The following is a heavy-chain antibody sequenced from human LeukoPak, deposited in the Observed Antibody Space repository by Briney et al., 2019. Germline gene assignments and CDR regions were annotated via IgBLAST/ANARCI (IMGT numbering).Heavy chain of an antibody. Sequence: SETLSLTCTVSGGSISSYYWSWIRQPPGKGLEWVGYIHYSGNTNYNPSLKSRVTISVDTSKNQFSLKLSSVTAADTAVYYCARVGYDFWSGYLDYWGQGTLVTVSS. CDR1: GGSISSYY. CDR2: IHYSGNT. D-gene: IGHD3-3*01. CDR3: ARVGYDFWSGYLDY. V-gene: IGHV4-59*01. J-gene: IGHJ4*02.